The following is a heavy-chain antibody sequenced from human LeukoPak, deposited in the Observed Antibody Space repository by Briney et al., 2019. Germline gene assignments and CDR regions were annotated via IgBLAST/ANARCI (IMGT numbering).Heavy chain of an antibody. CDR3: ATGPTGIAAADVPFQH. Sequence: ASVKISCKVSGYTFTDYYMHWVQQAPGKGLEWTGLVDPEDGETIYAEKFQGRVTITADTSTDTAYMELSSLRSEDTAVYYCATGPTGIAAADVPFQHWGQGTLVTVSS. CDR1: GYTFTDYY. V-gene: IGHV1-69-2*01. CDR2: VDPEDGET. J-gene: IGHJ1*01. D-gene: IGHD6-13*01.